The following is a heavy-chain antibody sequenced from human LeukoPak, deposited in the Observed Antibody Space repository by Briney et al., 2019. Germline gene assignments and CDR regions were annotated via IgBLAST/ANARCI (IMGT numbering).Heavy chain of an antibody. CDR3: ARLVVTATHVDY. CDR1: GFTVSSNY. V-gene: IGHV3-53*01. CDR2: IYSGGST. D-gene: IGHD2-21*02. Sequence: TGGSLRLSCAASGFTVSSNYMSWVRQAPGKGLEWVSVIYSGGSTYYADSVKGRFTISRDNSKNTLYLQMNSLRAEDTAVYYCARLVVTATHVDYWGQGTLVTVSS. J-gene: IGHJ4*02.